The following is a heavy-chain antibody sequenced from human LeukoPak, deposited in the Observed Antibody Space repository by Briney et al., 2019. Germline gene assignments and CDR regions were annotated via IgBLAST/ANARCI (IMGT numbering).Heavy chain of an antibody. CDR2: INHSGST. J-gene: IGHJ4*02. V-gene: IGHV4-34*01. D-gene: IGHD2-2*01. CDR3: ARGIVVLPEYYFDY. Sequence: PSETLSLTCAVYGGSFSGYYWNWIRQPPGKGLEWIWEINHSGSTNYNPSLKSRVTISVDTSKNQFSLKLSSVTAADTAVYYCARGIVVLPEYYFDYWGQGTLVTVSS. CDR1: GGSFSGYY.